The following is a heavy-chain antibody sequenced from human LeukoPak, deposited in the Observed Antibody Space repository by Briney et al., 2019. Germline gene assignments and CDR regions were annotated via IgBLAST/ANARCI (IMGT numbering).Heavy chain of an antibody. Sequence: SETLSLTCSVSGGAVTDSKYWTWIRLPPGNRLEWIGYISNGGSTEYNPSLKSRVTISLDTSKNQFSLKLISVTAADRAIYYCARQLKGLLDSWGQGTLVTVSS. V-gene: IGHV4-59*08. CDR3: ARQLKGLLDS. CDR1: GGAVTDSKY. CDR2: ISNGGST. J-gene: IGHJ4*02.